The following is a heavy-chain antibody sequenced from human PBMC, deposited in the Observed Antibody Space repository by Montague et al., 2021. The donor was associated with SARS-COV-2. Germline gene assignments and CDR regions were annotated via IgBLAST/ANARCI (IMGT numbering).Heavy chain of an antibody. V-gene: IGHV3-30*04. CDR2: ISYDGSNK. Sequence: SLRLSCAASGFTFSSYAMHWVRQAPGKGLEWVAVISYDGSNKYYADSVKGRFTISRDNSKNTLCLQMNSLRAEDTAVYYYARATAGSYYYGMDVWGQGTTVTVSS. J-gene: IGHJ6*02. CDR3: ARATAGSYYYGMDV. D-gene: IGHD4-17*01. CDR1: GFTFSSYA.